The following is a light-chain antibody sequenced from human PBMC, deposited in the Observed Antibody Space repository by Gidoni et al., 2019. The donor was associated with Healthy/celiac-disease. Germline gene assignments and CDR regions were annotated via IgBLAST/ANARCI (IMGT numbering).Light chain of an antibody. CDR1: QSVTSY. CDR2: DAA. CDR3: QQRSNWSSRT. J-gene: IGKJ5*01. Sequence: EIVLTQSPATLSLYPGERATLSCRASQSVTSYLAWYQQKPGQAPRLLIYDAANRATGIPARFIGSGSGTDFTPTITSLEPEDFAVYYCQQRSNWSSRTFGQGTRLEIK. V-gene: IGKV3-11*01.